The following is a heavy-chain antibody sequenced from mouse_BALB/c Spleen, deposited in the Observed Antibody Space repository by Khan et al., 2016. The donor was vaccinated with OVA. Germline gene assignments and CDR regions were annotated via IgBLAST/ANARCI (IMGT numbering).Heavy chain of an antibody. CDR3: ARLGNS. CDR2: TTSGGSYT. D-gene: IGHD2-1*01. J-gene: IGHJ3*01. V-gene: IGHV5-6*01. CDR1: GFTFSSYG. Sequence: EVELVESGGDLVKPGGSLKLSCAASGFTFSSYGMSWVRQTPDKRLEWVATTTSGGSYTYYPDSVKGRFTISRANAKNTLYLQMTCLKSEDTAMYYCARLGNSWGQGTLVTVSA.